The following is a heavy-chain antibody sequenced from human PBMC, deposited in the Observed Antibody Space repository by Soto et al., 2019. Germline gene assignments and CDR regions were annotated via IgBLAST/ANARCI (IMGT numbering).Heavy chain of an antibody. J-gene: IGHJ6*03. V-gene: IGHV3-7*01. CDR1: GFSFSSYW. CDR2: IKQDGSER. D-gene: IGHD2-15*01. Sequence: PGGSLRLSCAGSGFSFSSYWMSWVRQAPGKELEWVATIKQDGSERYYLDSVKGRFTISRDNAEESLFLQMNSLRAEDTAVYYCARAKSPDIVVVVAAPYMDVWGNGTTVTAP. CDR3: ARAKSPDIVVVVAAPYMDV.